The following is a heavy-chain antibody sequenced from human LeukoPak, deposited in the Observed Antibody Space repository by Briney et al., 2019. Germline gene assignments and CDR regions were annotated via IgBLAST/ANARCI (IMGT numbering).Heavy chain of an antibody. D-gene: IGHD3/OR15-3a*01. CDR1: GYPFTSYY. CDR3: ARGRVRLRGFALGYYYYMDV. Sequence: GASVKVSCKASGYPFTSYYMHWVRQAPGQGLEWMGIINPRGGSISYAQKFQGRVTMTRDTSTSTVYMELSSLRSEDTAVYYCARGRVRLRGFALGYYYYMDVWGKGTTVTISS. CDR2: INPRGGSI. J-gene: IGHJ6*03. V-gene: IGHV1-46*01.